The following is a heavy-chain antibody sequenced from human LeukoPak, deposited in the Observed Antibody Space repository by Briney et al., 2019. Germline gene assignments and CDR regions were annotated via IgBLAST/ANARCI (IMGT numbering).Heavy chain of an antibody. D-gene: IGHD3-9*01. J-gene: IGHJ4*02. V-gene: IGHV3-23*01. CDR3: ARDGPQQVDWLVGYFDY. Sequence: GGSLRLSCAASGFAFSSYAMSWVRQAPGKGLEWVSSISGSADSTYYADSVKGRFTISRDNSKNTLYLQMNSLRAEDTALYYCARDGPQQVDWLVGYFDYWGQGTLVTVSS. CDR1: GFAFSSYA. CDR2: ISGSADST.